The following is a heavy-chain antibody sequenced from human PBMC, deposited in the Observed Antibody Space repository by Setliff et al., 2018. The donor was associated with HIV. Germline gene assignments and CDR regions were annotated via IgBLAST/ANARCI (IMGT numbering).Heavy chain of an antibody. CDR3: ARPRRVRSRAWYWFDI. D-gene: IGHD6-19*01. CDR1: GYSISSGFS. Sequence: SETLSLTCAASGYSISSGFSRAWIRQPPGQGPQWIGSIYQSVSIYYNPSLQSRVTISVDSSKNQFSLNLFSVTAADTAVYYCARPRRVRSRAWYWFDIWGQGTLVTVSS. CDR2: IYQSVSI. V-gene: IGHV4-38-2*01. J-gene: IGHJ5*02.